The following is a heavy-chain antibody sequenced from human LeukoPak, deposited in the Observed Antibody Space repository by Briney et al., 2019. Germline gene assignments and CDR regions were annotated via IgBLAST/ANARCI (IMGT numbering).Heavy chain of an antibody. D-gene: IGHD2/OR15-2a*01. J-gene: IGHJ3*02. V-gene: IGHV4-59*08. CDR3: ARHFFVGAEDAFDI. CDR2: IYYSGST. CDR1: GGSISSYY. Sequence: SGTLSLTCTVSGGSISSYYWSWIRQPPGKGLEWIGYIYYSGSTKYNPSLKSRVTISVDTSKNQFSLKLSSVTAADTAVYYCARHFFVGAEDAFDIWGQGTMVTVSS.